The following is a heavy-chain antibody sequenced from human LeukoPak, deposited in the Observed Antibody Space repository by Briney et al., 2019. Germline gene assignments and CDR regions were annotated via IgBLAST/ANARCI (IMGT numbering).Heavy chain of an antibody. CDR1: GFVFSCHA. Sequence: GGSLRLSSAASGFVFSCHAMSWARHAPGKGVEWGSAISASGGSTYYADFVKRRFTISRDNSKNTLYLQMNSLRAEDTAVYYCARSPADAFDIWGQGTMVTVSS. V-gene: IGHV3-23*01. J-gene: IGHJ3*02. D-gene: IGHD1-14*01. CDR3: ARSPADAFDI. CDR2: ISASGGST.